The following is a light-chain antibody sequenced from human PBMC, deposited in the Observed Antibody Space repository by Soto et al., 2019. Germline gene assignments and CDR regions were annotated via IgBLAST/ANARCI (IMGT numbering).Light chain of an antibody. CDR2: DVS. CDR3: SSYTSSSTPYV. J-gene: IGLJ1*01. CDR1: SNDVGGYNY. Sequence: QSALAQPASVSGSPGQSITISCTGTSNDVGGYNYVSWYQQQPGKAPELMIYDVSNRPSGVSNRFSGSKSGNTASLTISGLQAEDEADYYCSSYTSSSTPYVFGTGTKVTVL. V-gene: IGLV2-14*01.